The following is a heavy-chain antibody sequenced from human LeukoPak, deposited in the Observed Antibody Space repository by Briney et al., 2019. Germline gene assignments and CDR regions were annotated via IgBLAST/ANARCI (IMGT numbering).Heavy chain of an antibody. CDR2: ISGSGDST. D-gene: IGHD6-19*01. V-gene: IGHV3-23*01. J-gene: IGHJ1*01. CDR1: GFTFSNYA. Sequence: GGSLRLSCAASGFTFSNYAMSWVRQALGKGLEWVSAISGSGDSTYYADSVEGRFTISRDNSKNTLYLQMNSLRAEDTAVYYCAKGGPVAADPRYFQHWGQGTLVTVSS. CDR3: AKGGPVAADPRYFQH.